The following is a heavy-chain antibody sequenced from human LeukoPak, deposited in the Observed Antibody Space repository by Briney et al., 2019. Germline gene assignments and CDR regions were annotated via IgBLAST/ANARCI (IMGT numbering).Heavy chain of an antibody. CDR1: GDSFSSNSAA. D-gene: IGHD6-19*01. CDR3: ARGRSQWLVPPYYYYGMDV. Sequence: SQTLSLTCAISGDSFSSNSAAWNWIRQSPSRGLEWLGRTYYRSKWYNDYAVSVKSRITINPDTSKNQFSLKLSSVTAADTAVYYCARGRSQWLVPPYYYYGMDVWGQGTTVTVSS. V-gene: IGHV6-1*01. J-gene: IGHJ6*02. CDR2: TYYRSKWYN.